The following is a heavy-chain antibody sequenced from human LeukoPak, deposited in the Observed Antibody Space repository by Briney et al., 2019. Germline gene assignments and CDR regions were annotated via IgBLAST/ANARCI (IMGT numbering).Heavy chain of an antibody. V-gene: IGHV4-4*07. CDR1: GGSISSYY. CDR2: LYTIGGT. D-gene: IGHD2-2*01. J-gene: IGHJ4*02. Sequence: PSETLSLTCTVSGGSISSYYWSWIRQPAGRGLEWIGRLYTIGGTNYNPSLKSRVTMSVDTSKNQFSLKLSSVTAADTAVYYCARARTSTWEVYFDFWGQGTLVTVSS. CDR3: ARARTSTWEVYFDF.